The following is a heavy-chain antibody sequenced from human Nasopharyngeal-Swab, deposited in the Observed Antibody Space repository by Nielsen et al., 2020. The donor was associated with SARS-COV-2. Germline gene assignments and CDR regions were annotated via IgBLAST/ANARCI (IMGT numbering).Heavy chain of an antibody. CDR3: AKGGVSVYGDSYYFDF. CDR2: ISGSGSGT. CDR1: GFTFDTFG. V-gene: IGHV3-23*01. Sequence: GESLKISCAASGFTFDTFGMTWVRQAPGKGLEWVSRISGSGSGTYYADSVKGRFTISRDNSKNTPYLQMNSLRADDTAVYYCAKGGVSVYGDSYYFDFWGQGTLVTVSS. J-gene: IGHJ4*02. D-gene: IGHD4-17*01.